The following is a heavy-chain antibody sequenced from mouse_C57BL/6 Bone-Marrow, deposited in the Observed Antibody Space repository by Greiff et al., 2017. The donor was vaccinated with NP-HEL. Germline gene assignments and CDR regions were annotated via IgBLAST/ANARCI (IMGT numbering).Heavy chain of an antibody. J-gene: IGHJ1*03. CDR2: IPPNSGST. D-gene: IGHD1-1*01. V-gene: IGHV1-64*01. CDR1: GYTFTSYW. Sequence: QVQLQQPGAELVKPGASVKLSCKASGYTFTSYWMHWVKQRPGQGLEWIGMIPPNSGSTNYNEKFKSKATLTVDKSSSTAYMQLSSLTSEDSAVYYCARCRYYGSSYGYFDVWGTGTTVTVSS. CDR3: ARCRYYGSSYGYFDV.